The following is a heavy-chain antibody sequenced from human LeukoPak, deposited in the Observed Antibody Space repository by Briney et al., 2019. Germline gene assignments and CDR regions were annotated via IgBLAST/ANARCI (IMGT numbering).Heavy chain of an antibody. D-gene: IGHD2-15*01. CDR2: IYYSGST. CDR1: GGSISSYY. J-gene: IGHJ6*02. CDR3: ARQGYCSGGSCYSLYYYGMDV. Sequence: SETLSLTCTVSGGSISSYYWRWVRQPPGKGLEWIGSIYYSGSTYYNPSLKSRVTISVDTSKNQFSLKLSSVTAADTAVYYCARQGYCSGGSCYSLYYYGMDVWGQGTTVTVSS. V-gene: IGHV4-39*01.